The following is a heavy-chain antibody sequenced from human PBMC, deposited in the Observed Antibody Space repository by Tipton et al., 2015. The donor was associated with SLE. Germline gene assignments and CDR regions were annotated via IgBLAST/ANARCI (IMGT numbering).Heavy chain of an antibody. V-gene: IGHV3-9*01. CDR2: ISWNSGSI. D-gene: IGHD3-22*01. Sequence: RSLRLSCAASGFTFDDYAMHWVRQAPGKGLEWASGISWNSGSIGYADSVKGRFTISRDNAKNSLYLQMNSLRAEDTALYYCAKERNYYDSSDPNPNAFDIWGQGTMVTVSS. J-gene: IGHJ3*02. CDR1: GFTFDDYA. CDR3: AKERNYYDSSDPNPNAFDI.